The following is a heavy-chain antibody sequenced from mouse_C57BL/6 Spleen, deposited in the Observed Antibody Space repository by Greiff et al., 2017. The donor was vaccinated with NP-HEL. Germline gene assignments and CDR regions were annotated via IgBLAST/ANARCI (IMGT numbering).Heavy chain of an antibody. D-gene: IGHD1-1*01. CDR1: GFTFSDYG. CDR2: ISSGSSTI. Sequence: EVMLVESGGGLVKPGGSLKLSCAASGFTFSDYGMHWVRQAPEKGLEWVAYISSGSSTIYYADTVKGRFTISRDNAKNTLFLQMTSLRSEDTAMYYCAREDYYGSSYGYFDVWGTGTTVTVSS. V-gene: IGHV5-17*01. J-gene: IGHJ1*03. CDR3: AREDYYGSSYGYFDV.